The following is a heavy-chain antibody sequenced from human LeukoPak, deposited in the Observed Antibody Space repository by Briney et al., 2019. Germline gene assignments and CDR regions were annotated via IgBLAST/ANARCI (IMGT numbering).Heavy chain of an antibody. J-gene: IGHJ4*02. CDR1: GFTFSSYA. D-gene: IGHD3-10*01. CDR3: AETVPGEMYYYGTATGYFDY. Sequence: GGSLRLSCAASGFTFSSYAMSWVRQAPGKGLEWVSAISGSGGSTYYADSVKGRFTISRDNSKNTLYLQMNSLRAEDTAVYYCAETVPGEMYYYGTATGYFDYWGQGTLVTVSS. V-gene: IGHV3-23*01. CDR2: ISGSGGST.